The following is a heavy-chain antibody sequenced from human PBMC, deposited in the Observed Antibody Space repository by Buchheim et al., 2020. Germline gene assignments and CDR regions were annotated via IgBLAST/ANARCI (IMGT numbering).Heavy chain of an antibody. CDR2: IIHGGST. CDR3: ARSYSSSWTQNDWLDP. V-gene: IGHV4-34*12. Sequence: QVRLQQWGGGLLKPSETLTLTCAVSDESFSNNYWSWIRQPPGKGPEWIGEIIHGGSTHYSSSLESRVTISIDTSKYQVFLKVNSLTAADTAVYYCARSYSSSWTQNDWLDPWGQGTL. CDR1: DESFSNNY. J-gene: IGHJ5*02. D-gene: IGHD6-13*01.